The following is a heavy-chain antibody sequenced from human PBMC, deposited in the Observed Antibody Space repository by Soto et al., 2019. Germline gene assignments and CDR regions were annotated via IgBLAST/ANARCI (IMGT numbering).Heavy chain of an antibody. CDR3: ARDQRRYSYGSRCFDY. J-gene: IGHJ4*02. CDR2: ISAYNGNT. CDR1: GYTFTSYG. Sequence: GASVKVSCKASGYTFTSYGISWVRQAPGQGLEWMGWISAYNGNTNYAQKLQGRVTMTTDTSTSTAYMELRSLRSDDTAVYYCARDQRRYSYGSRCFDYWGQGTLVTVSS. V-gene: IGHV1-18*01. D-gene: IGHD5-18*01.